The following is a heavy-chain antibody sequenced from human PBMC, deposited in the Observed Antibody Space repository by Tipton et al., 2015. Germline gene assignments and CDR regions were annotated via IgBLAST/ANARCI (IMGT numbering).Heavy chain of an antibody. D-gene: IGHD1-26*01. J-gene: IGHJ6*02. V-gene: IGHV3-74*01. CDR1: GFTFSLYW. CDR2: IKGDGSIS. Sequence: SLRLSCSASGFTFSLYWMHWVRQVPGKGLAWVSRIKGDGSISDHADSVKGRFTISRDSAKKSLYLQMNSLRADDTALYYCAKVGRLVGDDYYYYGMDVWGQGTSVTVSS. CDR3: AKVGRLVGDDYYYYGMDV.